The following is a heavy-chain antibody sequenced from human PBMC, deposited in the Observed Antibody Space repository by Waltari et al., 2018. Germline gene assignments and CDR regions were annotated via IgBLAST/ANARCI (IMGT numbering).Heavy chain of an antibody. CDR2: TPFDGINK. D-gene: IGHD5-12*01. CDR3: AREDIVSETQWRGNQYRGNSGYDL. Sequence: QVFLVESGGGVVQPGDSLRLSCVSSGFNFNIYGMPWVRQAPGKGLGWVAFTPFDGINKHYADSGKGRLTIFRDNVRNTLYLQMNSLRGEDSAIYYCAREDIVSETQWRGNQYRGNSGYDLWGQGTLVSVSS. CDR1: GFNFNIYG. J-gene: IGHJ4*01. V-gene: IGHV3-30*02.